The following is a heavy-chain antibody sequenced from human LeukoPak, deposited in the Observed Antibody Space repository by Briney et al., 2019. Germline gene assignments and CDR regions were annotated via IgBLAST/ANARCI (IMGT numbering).Heavy chain of an antibody. D-gene: IGHD3-9*01. Sequence: GGSLRLSCAASGFTFSSYSMNWVRQAPGKGLEWVSYISSSSSTIYYADSVKGRFTISRDNAKNSLYLQMNSLRAEDTAVYYCAREDDTAAFDIWGQGTMVTVSS. CDR2: ISSSSSTI. V-gene: IGHV3-48*01. CDR1: GFTFSSYS. J-gene: IGHJ3*02. CDR3: AREDDTAAFDI.